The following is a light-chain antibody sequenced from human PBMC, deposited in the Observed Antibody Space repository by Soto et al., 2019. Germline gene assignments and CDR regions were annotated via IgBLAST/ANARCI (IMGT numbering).Light chain of an antibody. Sequence: DVVMTQSPLSLPVTLGQPASISCRSSQSLIHSDGNTYLNWFQQSPGQSPRRLIYKVSDRDSGVTDRFSGSGSGTDFKPKISREEAKAVGLYYYMRGIHWPWTFCQGTKVEIK. V-gene: IGKV2-30*02. CDR3: MRGIHWPWT. CDR1: QSLIHSDGNTY. J-gene: IGKJ1*01. CDR2: KVS.